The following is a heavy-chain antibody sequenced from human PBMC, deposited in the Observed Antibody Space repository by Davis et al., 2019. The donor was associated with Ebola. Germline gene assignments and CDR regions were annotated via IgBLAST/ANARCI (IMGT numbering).Heavy chain of an antibody. D-gene: IGHD3-16*01. CDR2: IKSISDGETT. CDR3: ATDVVFYDYLWGSHYGGS. J-gene: IGHJ5*02. CDR1: GFTFDNVA. Sequence: PGGSLRLSCVASGFTFDNVAMHWVRQVPGKGLEWVGQIKSISDGETTDYAAFVKGRFSISRDDKKQLVSLEMKSLTTEDSAVYYCATDVVFYDYLWGSHYGGSWGQGALVNVSS. V-gene: IGHV3-15*07.